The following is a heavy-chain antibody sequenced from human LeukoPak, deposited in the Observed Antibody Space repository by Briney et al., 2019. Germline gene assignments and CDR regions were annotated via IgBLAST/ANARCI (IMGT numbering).Heavy chain of an antibody. Sequence: SETLSLTCAVYGGSFSGYYWSWTRQPPGKGLEWIGEINHSGSTNYNPSLKSRVTISVDTSKNQFSLKLSSVTAADTAVYYCARGSGSSNSLYYYYYMDVWGKGTTVTVSS. V-gene: IGHV4-34*01. CDR3: ARGSGSSNSLYYYYYMDV. D-gene: IGHD4-23*01. J-gene: IGHJ6*03. CDR1: GGSFSGYY. CDR2: INHSGST.